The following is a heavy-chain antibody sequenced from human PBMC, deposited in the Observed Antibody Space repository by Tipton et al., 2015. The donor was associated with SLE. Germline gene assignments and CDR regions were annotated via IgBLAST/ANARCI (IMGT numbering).Heavy chain of an antibody. D-gene: IGHD2-21*02. CDR2: FNHTGST. CDR3: TRDAGGDTAFVYYFDD. J-gene: IGHJ4*02. Sequence: TLSLTCAVYRGSFSGYSWTWIRQSPGRGLEWIGEFNHTGSTNYNPSLKSRATISVDTSKNQFSLTRSSVTAADTAVYYCTRDAGGDTAFVYYFDDWGQGTLVTVSA. V-gene: IGHV4-34*01. CDR1: RGSFSGYS.